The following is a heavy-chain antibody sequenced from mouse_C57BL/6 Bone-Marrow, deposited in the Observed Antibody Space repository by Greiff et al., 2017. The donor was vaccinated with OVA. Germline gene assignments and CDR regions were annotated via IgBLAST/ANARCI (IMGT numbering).Heavy chain of an antibody. V-gene: IGHV1-53*01. Sequence: VQLQQPGTDLVKPGASVKLSCKASGYTFTSYWMHWVKQRPGQGLEWIGNINPSNGGTNYNEKFKSKATLTVDKSPSTAYMQLSSLTSEDSAVYYCAATVVARGWYFDVWGTGTTVTVSS. CDR3: AATVVARGWYFDV. J-gene: IGHJ1*03. CDR1: GYTFTSYW. D-gene: IGHD1-1*01. CDR2: INPSNGGT.